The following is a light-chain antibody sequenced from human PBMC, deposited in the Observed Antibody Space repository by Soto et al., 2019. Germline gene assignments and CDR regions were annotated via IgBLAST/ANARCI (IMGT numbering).Light chain of an antibody. Sequence: EIVLTQSPVTLSLSPGERATLSCRASQSVRTYLAWYQVKPGQAPRLLIYDASRRASGVPARFSGSGSGTDFTLTIISSQPEDVVPYYYQQRNTWPPITFGQGTRLEIK. CDR2: DAS. V-gene: IGKV3-11*01. CDR1: QSVRTY. CDR3: QQRNTWPPIT. J-gene: IGKJ5*01.